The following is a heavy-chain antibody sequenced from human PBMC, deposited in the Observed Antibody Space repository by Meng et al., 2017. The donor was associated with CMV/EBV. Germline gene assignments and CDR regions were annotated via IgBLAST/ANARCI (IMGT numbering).Heavy chain of an antibody. CDR2: IYSGGSST. V-gene: IGHV3-23*03. D-gene: IGHD3-3*01. Sequence: GESLKISCAASGFTFSGYAMSWVRQAPGKGLEWVSVIYSGGSSTYYADSVKGRFTISRDNSKNTLYLQINSLRAEDTAVYYCANRVVTMGLGMDVWGQGATVTVLL. CDR1: GFTFSGYA. J-gene: IGHJ6*02. CDR3: ANRVVTMGLGMDV.